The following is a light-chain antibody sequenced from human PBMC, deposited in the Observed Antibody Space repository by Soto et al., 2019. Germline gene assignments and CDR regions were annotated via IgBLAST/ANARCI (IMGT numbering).Light chain of an antibody. CDR2: GAS. CDR1: QSVSIN. Sequence: EIVMTQSPATLSVSPGERATLSCRAGQSVSINLAWYQQKPGQAPRLLIYGASTRATGIPARFGGSGSGSEFTLTISSLHSEDFAVSYCQQYNNWPQTFGQGTKV. CDR3: QQYNNWPQT. V-gene: IGKV3-15*01. J-gene: IGKJ1*01.